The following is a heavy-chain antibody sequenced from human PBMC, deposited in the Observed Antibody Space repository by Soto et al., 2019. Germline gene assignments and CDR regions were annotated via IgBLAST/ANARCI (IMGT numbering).Heavy chain of an antibody. CDR3: AKDVTWQDY. J-gene: IGHJ4*02. V-gene: IGHV3-23*01. D-gene: IGHD2-21*02. CDR2: ISGSGGST. Sequence: EVQLLESGGGLVQPGGSLRLSCAASGFTFSSYAMSWVRQAPGKGLEWVSAISGSGGSTYYADSVKGRFTISRDNSTSTLDLQMISLRDEDAAVYYCAKDVTWQDYWGQGTLVTVSS. CDR1: GFTFSSYA.